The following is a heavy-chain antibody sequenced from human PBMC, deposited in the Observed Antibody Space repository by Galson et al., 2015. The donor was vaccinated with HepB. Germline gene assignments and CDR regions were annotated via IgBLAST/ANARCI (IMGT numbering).Heavy chain of an antibody. D-gene: IGHD2-2*01. CDR3: AREMGYCSSTSCKGVDY. CDR2: IWYDGSNK. J-gene: IGHJ4*02. Sequence: SLRLSCAASGFTFSSYGMHWVRQAPGKGLEWVAVIWYDGSNKYYADSVKGRFTISRDNSKNTLYLQMNSLRAEDTAVYYCAREMGYCSSTSCKGVDYWGQGTLVSVSS. V-gene: IGHV3-33*01. CDR1: GFTFSSYG.